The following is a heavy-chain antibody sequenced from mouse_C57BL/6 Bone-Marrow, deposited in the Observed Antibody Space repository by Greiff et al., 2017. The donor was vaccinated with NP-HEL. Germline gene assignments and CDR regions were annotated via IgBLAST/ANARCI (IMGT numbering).Heavy chain of an antibody. J-gene: IGHJ3*01. V-gene: IGHV1-81*01. CDR2: IFPRSGNT. Sequence: QVQLQQSGAELTRPGASVKLSCKASGYTFTSYGISWVKQRPGQGLEWIGEIFPRSGNTYYNEKFKGKATLTADKSSSTAYMELRSLTTEDSAVYICASEEFITTVVPPAWFAYWGQGTLVTVSA. D-gene: IGHD1-1*01. CDR3: ASEEFITTVVPPAWFAY. CDR1: GYTFTSYG.